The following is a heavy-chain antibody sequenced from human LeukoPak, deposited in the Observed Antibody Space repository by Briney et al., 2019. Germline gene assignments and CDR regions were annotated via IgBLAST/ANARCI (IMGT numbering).Heavy chain of an antibody. V-gene: IGHV3-23*01. CDR1: GFNRSGYV. Sequence: AGSLTRSGAASGFNRSGYVMTWLRQAPGKGREGGSTIKGTGRKTFYPDSVKGPFLISRDSSKNTMYLQMNNVTAEDTAVYLCAKDHASTAYPTSDYGGQGTLGIVSS. J-gene: IGHJ4*02. CDR3: AKDHASTAYPTSDY. D-gene: IGHD2/OR15-2a*01. CDR2: IKGTGRKT.